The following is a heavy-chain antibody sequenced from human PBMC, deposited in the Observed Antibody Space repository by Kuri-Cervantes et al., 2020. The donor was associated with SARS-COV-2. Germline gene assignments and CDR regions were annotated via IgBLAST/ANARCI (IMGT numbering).Heavy chain of an antibody. J-gene: IGHJ4*02. D-gene: IGHD2-21*01. CDR2: VNPDNGRA. V-gene: IGHV1-8*01. Sequence: ASVKVSCKASGYTFRNNDINWVRQAPGQGLEWVGWVNPDNGRAGFAEKFQGRVTISSDTSMNTVYLDLYSLRSGDTAVYYCASGKMGWAYFDYWGQGTLVTVSS. CDR1: GYTFRNND. CDR3: ASGKMGWAYFDY.